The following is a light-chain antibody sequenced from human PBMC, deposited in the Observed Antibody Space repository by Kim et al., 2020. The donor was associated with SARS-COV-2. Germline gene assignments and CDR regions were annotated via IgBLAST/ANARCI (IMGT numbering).Light chain of an antibody. V-gene: IGKV3D-20*01. CDR2: GAS. CDR3: QQYGGSPRT. Sequence: SPGDKATLSCEASQRVGSDNLAWYQHKPGLAPRLLIYGASNRAYGVPGRFTGSGSGSDFSLTISRLEPEDFAVYYCQQYGGSPRTFGQGTRVEIK. CDR1: QRVGSDN. J-gene: IGKJ1*01.